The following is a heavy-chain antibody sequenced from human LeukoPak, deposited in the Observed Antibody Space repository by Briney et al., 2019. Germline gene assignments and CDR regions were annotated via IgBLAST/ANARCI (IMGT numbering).Heavy chain of an antibody. Sequence: SETLSLTCTVSGGSISSSSYYWGWIRQPPGKGLEWIGSIYYSGNTYYNASLKSQVSISIDTSKNQFSLRLTSVTAADTAVYYCARYGGSYYDSSGQRFYYFDYWGQGTLVTVSS. V-gene: IGHV4-39*01. J-gene: IGHJ4*02. D-gene: IGHD3-22*01. CDR2: IYYSGNT. CDR1: GGSISSSSYY. CDR3: ARYGGSYYDSSGQRFYYFDY.